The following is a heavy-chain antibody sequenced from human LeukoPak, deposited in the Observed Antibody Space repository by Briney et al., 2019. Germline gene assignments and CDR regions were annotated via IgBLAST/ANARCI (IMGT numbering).Heavy chain of an antibody. D-gene: IGHD3-22*01. CDR1: GYTFTNYD. CDR3: AKLPHRENDYSDGSGHYYLTDLDY. Sequence: ASVKVSCKTSGYTFTNYDINWVRQATGQGLEWMGWMSPNSGDTGYAQKFQGRVTMTSDSSISTAYMELSSLRSEDTAIYYCAKLPHRENDYSDGSGHYYLTDLDYWGQGTLVTVS. V-gene: IGHV1-8*01. CDR2: MSPNSGDT. J-gene: IGHJ4*02.